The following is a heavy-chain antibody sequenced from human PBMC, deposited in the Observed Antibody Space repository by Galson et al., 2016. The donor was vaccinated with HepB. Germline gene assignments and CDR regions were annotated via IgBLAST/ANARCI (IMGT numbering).Heavy chain of an antibody. Sequence: SETLSLTCTVSGGSISSSYHYWGWIRQPPGKGLEWIGSSFYSGSTFYNPSLKSRVTISVDTSQNQFSLNLNSVTAADTAVYYCAGHSTPTTMVLNWFDPWGQGTLVTVSS. D-gene: IGHD3-10*01. CDR2: SFYSGST. V-gene: IGHV4-39*01. CDR3: AGHSTPTTMVLNWFDP. J-gene: IGHJ5*02. CDR1: GGSISSSYHY.